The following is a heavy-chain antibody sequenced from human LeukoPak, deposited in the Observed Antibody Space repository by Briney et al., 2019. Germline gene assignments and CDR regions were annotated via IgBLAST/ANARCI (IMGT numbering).Heavy chain of an antibody. Sequence: PGESLKISCKGSGYLFTNYWIGWVRQMPGKGLEWMGIVYPGDSETRYGPSSQGQVTISADTSISTAYLQWSGLKASDSAMYYCARFLYGVYSHYFDYWGQGTLVTVSS. CDR2: VYPGDSET. J-gene: IGHJ4*02. CDR3: ARFLYGVYSHYFDY. D-gene: IGHD4-17*01. CDR1: GYLFTNYW. V-gene: IGHV5-51*01.